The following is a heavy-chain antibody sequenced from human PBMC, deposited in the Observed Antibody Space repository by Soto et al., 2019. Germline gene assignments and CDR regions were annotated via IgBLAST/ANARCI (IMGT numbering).Heavy chain of an antibody. CDR2: ISWNGGSI. CDR3: AKDISGRGSFYYYHGLDV. V-gene: IGHV3-9*01. J-gene: IGHJ6*02. CDR1: KFTFDDYA. D-gene: IGHD1-26*01. Sequence: EVQLLESGGGLVQPGGSLRLSCAASKFTFDDYAMHWVRQAPGKGLEWVSGISWNGGSIGYADSVKARFTISRDNAKNSLYLQMNSLRVEDTALYYCAKDISGRGSFYYYHGLDVWGQGTTVTVSS.